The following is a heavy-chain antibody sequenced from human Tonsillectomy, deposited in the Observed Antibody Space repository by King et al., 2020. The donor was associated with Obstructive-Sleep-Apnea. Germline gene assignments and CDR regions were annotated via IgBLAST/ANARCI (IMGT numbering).Heavy chain of an antibody. J-gene: IGHJ3*02. Sequence: VQLVESGAEVKKPGASVKVSCKASGYTFIDYYMHWVRQAPGQGLEWMGWINPNSGGTNYAQKFQGRVTMTRDTSISTAYMELSRLRSDDTAVYYCATMVRGIIIKNAFDIWGQGTMVTVSS. CDR1: GYTFIDYY. CDR2: INPNSGGT. V-gene: IGHV1-2*02. D-gene: IGHD3-10*01. CDR3: ATMVRGIIIKNAFDI.